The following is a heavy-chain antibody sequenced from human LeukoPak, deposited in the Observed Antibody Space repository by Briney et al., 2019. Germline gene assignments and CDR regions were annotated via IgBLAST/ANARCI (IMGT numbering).Heavy chain of an antibody. CDR1: GYTFTSYG. CDR3: ARVLRYFDWLDY. Sequence: ASVNVSCKASGYTFTSYGISWVRQAPGQGLEWMGWISAYNGNTNYAQKLQGRVTMTTDTSTSTAYMELRSLRSDDTAVYYCARVLRYFDWLDYWGQGALVTVSS. J-gene: IGHJ4*02. V-gene: IGHV1-18*01. D-gene: IGHD3-9*01. CDR2: ISAYNGNT.